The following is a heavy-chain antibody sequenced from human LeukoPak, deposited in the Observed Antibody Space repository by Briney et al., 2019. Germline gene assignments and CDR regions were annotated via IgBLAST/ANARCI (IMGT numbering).Heavy chain of an antibody. CDR2: ISGSGGST. D-gene: IGHD3-10*01. V-gene: IGHV3-23*01. CDR1: GFTFSSYA. CDR3: AKDREGGSRLRGWFDP. Sequence: GGSLRLSGAASGFTFSSYAMSWVRQAPGKGLEWVSAISGSGGSTYYADSVKGRFTISRDNSKNTLYLQMNSLRAEDTAVYYCAKDREGGSRLRGWFDPWGQGTLVTVSS. J-gene: IGHJ5*02.